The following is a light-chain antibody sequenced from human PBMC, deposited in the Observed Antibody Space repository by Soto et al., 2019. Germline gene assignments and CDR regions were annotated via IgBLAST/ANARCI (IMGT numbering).Light chain of an antibody. CDR1: QSMRTY. Sequence: DIQMTQSPASLSASVGARVTITCRASQSMRTYLNWYQQKPGKAPNLLIHAASSLQSGVPSRFSGSGSGTDFTLTISSLQPEDFATYYCQQSYSTPWTFGQGTKVDIK. CDR2: AAS. V-gene: IGKV1-39*01. CDR3: QQSYSTPWT. J-gene: IGKJ1*01.